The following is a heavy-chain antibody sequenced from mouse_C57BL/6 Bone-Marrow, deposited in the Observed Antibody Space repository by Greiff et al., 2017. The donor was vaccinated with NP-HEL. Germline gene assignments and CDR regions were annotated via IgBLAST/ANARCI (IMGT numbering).Heavy chain of an antibody. D-gene: IGHD3-2*02. CDR1: GFTFSSYA. V-gene: IGHV5-4*03. Sequence: EVMLVESGGGLVKPGGSLKLSCAASGFTFSSYAMSWVRQTPEKRLEWVATISDGGSYTYYPDNVKGRFTISRDNAKNNLYLQMSHLKSEDTARYYCARRGSGTYFDYWGQGTTLTVSS. CDR2: ISDGGSYT. J-gene: IGHJ2*01. CDR3: ARRGSGTYFDY.